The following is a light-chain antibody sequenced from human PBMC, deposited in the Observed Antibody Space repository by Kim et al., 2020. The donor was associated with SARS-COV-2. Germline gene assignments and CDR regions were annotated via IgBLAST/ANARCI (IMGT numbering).Light chain of an antibody. CDR2: GAS. J-gene: IGKJ2*03. Sequence: EIVLTQSPGTLSLSPGERATLSCRASQSLSSSYLGWYQQKPGQAPRLLIYGASSRATGIPDRFSGSGSGKDFTLTISRLEPEDFAVYYCQHYGSAPYSFGQGTKLEI. CDR3: QHYGSAPYS. CDR1: QSLSSSY. V-gene: IGKV3-20*01.